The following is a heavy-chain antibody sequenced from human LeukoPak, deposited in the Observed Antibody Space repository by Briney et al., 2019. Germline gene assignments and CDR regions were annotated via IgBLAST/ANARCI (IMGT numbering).Heavy chain of an antibody. CDR3: ARATYYDFWSGYYTWYYFDY. V-gene: IGHV4-61*02. CDR2: IYTSGST. Sequence: SETLSLTCTVAGYSISSGYYWSWIRQPAGKGLEWIGRIYTSGSTNYNPSLKSRVTISVDTSKNQFSLKLSSVTAADTAVYYCARATYYDFWSGYYTWYYFDYWGQGTLVTVSS. D-gene: IGHD3-3*01. J-gene: IGHJ4*02. CDR1: GYSISSGYY.